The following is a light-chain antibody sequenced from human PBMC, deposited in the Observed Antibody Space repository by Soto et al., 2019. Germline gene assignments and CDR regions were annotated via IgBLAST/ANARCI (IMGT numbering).Light chain of an antibody. CDR3: QQLNSYPFT. CDR1: QGISSR. CDR2: AAS. Sequence: DIQLTQPPSFLSASVGDRVTITCRASQGISSRLAWYQQKPGKAPNVLIYAASTLQSGVPSRFSGSGSGTEFTLTISSLQPEDFATYYCQQLNSYPFTFGPGAKVDIK. J-gene: IGKJ3*01. V-gene: IGKV1-9*01.